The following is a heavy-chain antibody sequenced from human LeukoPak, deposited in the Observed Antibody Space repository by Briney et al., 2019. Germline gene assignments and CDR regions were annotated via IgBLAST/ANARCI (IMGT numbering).Heavy chain of an antibody. CDR1: GFTFSSYS. J-gene: IGHJ3*02. V-gene: IGHV3-48*04. CDR2: ISSSSSTI. D-gene: IGHD3-22*01. Sequence: GGSLRLSCAASGFTFSSYSMNWVRQAPGKGLEWVSYISSSSSTIYYAGSVKGRFTISRDNAKNSLYLQMNSLRAEDTAVYYCARDFGSSGYYYAPDAFDIWGQGTMVTVSS. CDR3: ARDFGSSGYYYAPDAFDI.